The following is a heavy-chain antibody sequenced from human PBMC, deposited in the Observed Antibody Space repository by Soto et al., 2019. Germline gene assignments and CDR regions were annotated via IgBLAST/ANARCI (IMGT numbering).Heavy chain of an antibody. CDR1: GFSFGSYA. V-gene: IGHV3-23*01. Sequence: GGSLRLSCAASGFSFGSYALSWVRQAPGKGLEWVSTISGSDGKTFYADSVKGRFSISRDTSQSTLYLQMNSLRADDTAMYYCARWSYLDYWGQGTRVTAPQ. CDR3: ARWSYLDY. J-gene: IGHJ4*02. CDR2: ISGSDGKT. D-gene: IGHD3-3*01.